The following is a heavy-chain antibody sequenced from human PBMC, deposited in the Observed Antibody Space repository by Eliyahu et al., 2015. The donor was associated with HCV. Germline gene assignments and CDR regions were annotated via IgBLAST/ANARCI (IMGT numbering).Heavy chain of an antibody. Sequence: EVQLLESGGGXVQPGGSLRLSCAAXGFXXSSYXMSWXRRAPGKGLXWVSAISGSGGSTYYADSVKGRFTISRDNSKNTLYLQMNSLRAEDTAVYYCAKDRSPYSGYQRQGWFDPWGQGTLVTVSS. CDR1: GFXXSSYX. CDR3: AKDRSPYSGYQRQGWFDP. D-gene: IGHD5-12*01. CDR2: ISGSGGST. V-gene: IGHV3-23*01. J-gene: IGHJ5*02.